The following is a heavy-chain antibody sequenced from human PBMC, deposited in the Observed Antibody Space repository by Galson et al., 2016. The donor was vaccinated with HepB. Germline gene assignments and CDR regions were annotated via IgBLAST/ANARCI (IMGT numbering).Heavy chain of an antibody. Sequence: SLRLSCAASGFTFSSYWMSWVRQAPGKGLEWVANIKQDGSDQYYADSVKGRFTISRDNATNLVYLQMNSLRDEDSAVYYCARGDYIWGSYRHYVLLDYWGQGTLVTVSS. CDR2: IKQDGSDQ. D-gene: IGHD3-16*02. V-gene: IGHV3-7*01. J-gene: IGHJ4*02. CDR1: GFTFSSYW. CDR3: ARGDYIWGSYRHYVLLDY.